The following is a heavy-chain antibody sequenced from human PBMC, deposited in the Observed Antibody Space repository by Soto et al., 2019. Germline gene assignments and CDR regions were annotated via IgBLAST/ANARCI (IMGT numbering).Heavy chain of an antibody. CDR1: GYTFTSYA. V-gene: IGHV1-3*01. J-gene: IGHJ6*02. D-gene: IGHD3-3*01. CDR2: INAGNGNT. Sequence: AAVKPCCKASGYTFTSYAMHWVRQASGQRLEWMGWINAGNGNTKYSQKFQGRVTITRDTSASTAYMELSSLRSEDTAVYYCAREDGITIFGVVPNYHYYVMAFPGQRSTVTVSS. CDR3: AREDGITIFGVVPNYHYYVMAF.